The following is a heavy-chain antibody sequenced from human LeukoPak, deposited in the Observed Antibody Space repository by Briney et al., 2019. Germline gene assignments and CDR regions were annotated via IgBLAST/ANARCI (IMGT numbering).Heavy chain of an antibody. Sequence: PGGSLRLSCAASGFTFSSYAMSWVRQAPGKGLEWVSAISGSGGSTYYADSVKGRFTISRDNSKNTLYLQMNSLRAEDTAVYYCAKDQYYDSSEGYYYGMDVWGQGTTVTVSS. D-gene: IGHD3-22*01. CDR2: ISGSGGST. CDR1: GFTFSSYA. J-gene: IGHJ6*02. V-gene: IGHV3-23*01. CDR3: AKDQYYDSSEGYYYGMDV.